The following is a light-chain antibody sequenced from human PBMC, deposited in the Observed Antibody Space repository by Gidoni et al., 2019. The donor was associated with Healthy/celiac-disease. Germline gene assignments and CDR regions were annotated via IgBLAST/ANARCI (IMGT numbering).Light chain of an antibody. V-gene: IGKV1-33*01. Sequence: DIQMTQSPSSLSASVGDRVTITCQSSQDISNYLNLYQQKPGKAPKLLIYDASNLETGVPSRFSGSGSGTDFTFTISSLQPEDIATYYCQQYDNLPRTFXPXTKVDI. CDR3: QQYDNLPRT. CDR2: DAS. CDR1: QDISNY. J-gene: IGKJ3*01.